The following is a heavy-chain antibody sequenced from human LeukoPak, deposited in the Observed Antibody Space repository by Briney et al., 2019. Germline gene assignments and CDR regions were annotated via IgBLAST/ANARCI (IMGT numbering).Heavy chain of an antibody. V-gene: IGHV3-15*01. J-gene: IGHJ4*02. Sequence: GGSLRLSCAASGFTFSNAWMNWVRQAPGKGLEWVGRIKSKTDGGTTDYAAPVKGRFTISRDDPENTLYLQMNSLKTEDTAVYYCATGYCSSTSCSKYYFDYWGQGTLVTVSS. CDR2: IKSKTDGGTT. CDR1: GFTFSNAW. CDR3: ATGYCSSTSCSKYYFDY. D-gene: IGHD2-2*01.